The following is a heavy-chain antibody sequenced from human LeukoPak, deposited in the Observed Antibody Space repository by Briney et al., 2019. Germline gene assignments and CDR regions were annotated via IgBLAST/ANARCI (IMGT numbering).Heavy chain of an antibody. CDR1: GGSISSYY. V-gene: IGHV4-59*01. J-gene: IGHJ4*02. CDR3: ARGRYANDY. Sequence: KSSETLSLTCTVSGGSISSYYWSWIRQPPGKGLEWIGCIYYSGSTNYNPSLKSRVTISVDTSKNQFSLKLSSVTAADTAVYYCARGRYANDYWGQGTLVTVSS. D-gene: IGHD5-12*01. CDR2: IYYSGST.